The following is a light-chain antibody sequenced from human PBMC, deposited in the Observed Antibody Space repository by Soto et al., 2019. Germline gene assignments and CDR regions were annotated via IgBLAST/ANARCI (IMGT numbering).Light chain of an antibody. Sequence: EIVLTQSPVTLSLSPGERATLSCRASQSIGNYLAWYQQKPGQAPRLLIYDASNRATGIPARFTGSGSETDFTLTITSLEPEDFAVYYCQQRKNWQVTFGQGTRLEIK. CDR3: QQRKNWQVT. CDR1: QSIGNY. V-gene: IGKV3-11*01. J-gene: IGKJ5*01. CDR2: DAS.